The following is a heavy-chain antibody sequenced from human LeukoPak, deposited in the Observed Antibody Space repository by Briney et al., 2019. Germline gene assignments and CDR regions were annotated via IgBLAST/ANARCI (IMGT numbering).Heavy chain of an antibody. J-gene: IGHJ4*02. CDR1: GFNFNNYA. Sequence: PGGSLRLSCAASGFNFNNYAMSGVRQAPGKGLEWVSAISGSGDATYYADSVKGRFTISRDNSKNTLYLQVNSLRAEDTAVYYCTNCARAGGYCYYDYWGQGTLVTVSS. CDR3: TNCARAGGYCYYDY. D-gene: IGHD2-21*02. CDR2: ISGSGDAT. V-gene: IGHV3-23*01.